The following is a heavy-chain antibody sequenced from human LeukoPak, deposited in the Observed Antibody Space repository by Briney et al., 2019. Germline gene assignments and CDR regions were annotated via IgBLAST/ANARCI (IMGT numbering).Heavy chain of an antibody. CDR2: IYPGDSDT. CDR3: ARQAAAAEDFDY. Sequence: EPLKISCKGSGYSFTSYWIGWVRQMPGKGLEWMGIIYPGDSDTRYSPSFQGQVTVSADKSISTAYLQWSSLKASDTAMYYCARQAAAAEDFDYWGQGTLVTVSS. CDR1: GYSFTSYW. J-gene: IGHJ4*02. D-gene: IGHD6-13*01. V-gene: IGHV5-51*01.